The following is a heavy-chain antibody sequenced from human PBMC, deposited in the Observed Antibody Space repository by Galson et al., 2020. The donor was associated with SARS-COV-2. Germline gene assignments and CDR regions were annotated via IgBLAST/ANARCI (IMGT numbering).Heavy chain of an antibody. D-gene: IGHD3-22*01. CDR1: GGSISSYY. V-gene: IGHV4-59*01. CDR3: ARDDDSSGYYSYFDY. CDR2: IYYSGST. J-gene: IGHJ4*02. Sequence: ETSETLSLTCTVSGGSISSYYWSWIRQPPGKGLEWIGYIYYSGSTNYNPSLKSRVTISMDTSKNQFSLKLTSVTAADTAVYYCARDDDSSGYYSYFDYWGQGTLVTVSS.